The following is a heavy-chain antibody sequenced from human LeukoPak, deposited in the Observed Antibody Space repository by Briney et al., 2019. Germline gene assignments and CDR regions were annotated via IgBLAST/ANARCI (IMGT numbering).Heavy chain of an antibody. D-gene: IGHD3-9*01. CDR3: ARRYYGILTGYYTGAFDI. Sequence: SETLSLTCTVSGGSISSSSYYWGWIRQPPGKGLEWIGSIYYSGSNYYNPSLKSRFTISVDTSKNQFSLKLSSVTAADTAVYYCARRYYGILTGYYTGAFDIWGQGTMVTVSS. CDR2: IYYSGSN. CDR1: GGSISSSSYY. V-gene: IGHV4-39*01. J-gene: IGHJ3*02.